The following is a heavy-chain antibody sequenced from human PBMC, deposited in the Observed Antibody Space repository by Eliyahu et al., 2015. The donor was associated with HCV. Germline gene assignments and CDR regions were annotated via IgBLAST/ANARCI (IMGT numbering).Heavy chain of an antibody. J-gene: IGHJ4*02. Sequence: QVQLVQSGAEVKKPXASVKISCKXXGYSFTTYSIHWVRQAPGQRLEWMGWIXISNVKTKYSQKFQGRVTITGDTSASTAYMELSSLRSEDTAVYFCARMGELDHIWGSYRYTGNYWGQGTLVTVSS. V-gene: IGHV1-3*04. CDR1: GYSFTTYS. D-gene: IGHD3-16*02. CDR2: IXISNVKT. CDR3: ARMGELDHIWGSYRYTGNY.